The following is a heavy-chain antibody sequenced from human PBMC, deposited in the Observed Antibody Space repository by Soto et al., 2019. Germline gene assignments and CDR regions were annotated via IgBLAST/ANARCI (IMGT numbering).Heavy chain of an antibody. J-gene: IGHJ6*03. V-gene: IGHV1-69*04. CDR3: ASSQVDYGDYVYYYYMDV. D-gene: IGHD4-17*01. CDR1: GYTFTSYG. Sequence: ASVKVSCKASGYTFTSYGISWVRQAPGQGLEWMGRIIPILGIANYAQKFQGRVTITADKSTSTAYMELSSLRSEDTAVYYCASSQVDYGDYVYYYYMDVWGKGTTVTVSS. CDR2: IIPILGIA.